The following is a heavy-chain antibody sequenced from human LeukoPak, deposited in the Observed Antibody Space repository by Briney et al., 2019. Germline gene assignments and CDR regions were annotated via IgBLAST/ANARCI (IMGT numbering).Heavy chain of an antibody. V-gene: IGHV3-30*04. Sequence: SCKVSGYTLTELSMHWVRQAPGKGLEWVAVISYDGSNKYYADSVKGRFTISRDNSKNTLYLQMNSLRAEDTAVYYCARDLPYYDILTGYYSSSLWDYWGQGTLVTVSS. J-gene: IGHJ4*02. D-gene: IGHD3-9*01. CDR2: ISYDGSNK. CDR1: GYTLTELS. CDR3: ARDLPYYDILTGYYSSSLWDY.